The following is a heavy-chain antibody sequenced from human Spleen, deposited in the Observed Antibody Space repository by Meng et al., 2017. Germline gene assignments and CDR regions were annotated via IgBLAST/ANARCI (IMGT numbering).Heavy chain of an antibody. J-gene: IGHJ4*02. Sequence: QVELQEWGAGLLTLSETLSLPCVVSGGSFSDYYWGWIRQPPGKGLEWIGEINHSGSTNYNPSLESRATISVDTSQNNLSLKLSSVTAADSAVYYCARGPTTMAHDFDYWGQGTLVTVSS. CDR1: GGSFSDYY. CDR2: INHSGST. V-gene: IGHV4-34*01. CDR3: ARGPTTMAHDFDY. D-gene: IGHD4-11*01.